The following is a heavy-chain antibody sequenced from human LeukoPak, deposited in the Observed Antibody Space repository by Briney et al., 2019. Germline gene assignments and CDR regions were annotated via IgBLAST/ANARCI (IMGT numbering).Heavy chain of an antibody. CDR1: GYTFTSYY. CDR3: ARFRVVVVITYPYYYGMDV. D-gene: IGHD3-22*01. Sequence: ASVKVSCKASGYTFTSYYMHWVRQAPGQGLEWMGIINPSGGSTSYAQKFQGRVTITADESTSTAYMELSSLRSEDTAVYYCARFRVVVVITYPYYYGMDVWGQGTTVTVSS. CDR2: INPSGGST. V-gene: IGHV1-46*01. J-gene: IGHJ6*02.